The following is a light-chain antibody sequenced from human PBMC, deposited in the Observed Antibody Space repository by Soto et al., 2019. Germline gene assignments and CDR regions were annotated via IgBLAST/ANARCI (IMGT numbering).Light chain of an antibody. CDR2: VNS. J-gene: IGLJ2*01. CDR1: SSNIGAGYD. CDR3: QSYDSSRSGYVV. Sequence: QSVLTQPPSVSGAPGQRVTISCTGSSSNIGAGYDVHWYQQLPGTAPKLLIYVNSNRPSGVPDRFSGSKSGTSASLAISGLQAEYEADYYCQSYDSSRSGYVVFGGGTKLTVL. V-gene: IGLV1-40*01.